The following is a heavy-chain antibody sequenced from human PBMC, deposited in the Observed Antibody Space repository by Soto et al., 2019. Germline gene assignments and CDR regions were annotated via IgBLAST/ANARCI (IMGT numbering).Heavy chain of an antibody. CDR3: ARHLTYCSAGSCYSDFPYYGMDV. CDR1: GGSISSSSYY. CDR2: IFYSGST. J-gene: IGHJ6*02. Sequence: SETLSLTCTVSGGSISSSSYYLGWIRQPPGKGLEWIGSIFYSGSTYYNPSLKSRVTISVDTSKNQFSLKLSSVTAADTAVYYCARHLTYCSAGSCYSDFPYYGMDVWGQGTTVTVSS. D-gene: IGHD2-15*01. V-gene: IGHV4-39*01.